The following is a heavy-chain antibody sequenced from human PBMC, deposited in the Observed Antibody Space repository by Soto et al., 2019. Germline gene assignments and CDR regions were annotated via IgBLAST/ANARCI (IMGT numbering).Heavy chain of an antibody. CDR2: ISGSGGST. CDR1: GFTFSSYA. V-gene: IGHV3-23*01. J-gene: IGHJ4*02. CDR3: ARDPARQDNYNLTGYFHFDY. D-gene: IGHD3-9*01. Sequence: GGSLRLSCAASGFTFSSYAMSWVRQAPGKGLEWVSAISGSGGSTYYADSVKGRITISRDNSKNTLYLQMNSLTAEDTAVYYCARDPARQDNYNLTGYFHFDYWGQGTLVTVSS.